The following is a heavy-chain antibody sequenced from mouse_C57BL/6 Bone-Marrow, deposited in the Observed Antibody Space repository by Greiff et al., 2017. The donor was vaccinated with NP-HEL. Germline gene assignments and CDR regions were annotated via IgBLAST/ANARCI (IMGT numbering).Heavy chain of an antibody. CDR2: IYPRGGST. J-gene: IGHJ3*01. CDR1: GYTFTSYD. Sequence: QVQLQQSGPELVKPGASVKLSCKASGYTFTSYDINWVKQRPGQGLEWIGWIYPRGGSTKYTETFKGKATLTVDTSSSTAYLELRSLTSEDSAVYFCARVNYYGCSPWFAYWGQGTLVTVSA. D-gene: IGHD1-1*01. V-gene: IGHV1-85*01. CDR3: ARVNYYGCSPWFAY.